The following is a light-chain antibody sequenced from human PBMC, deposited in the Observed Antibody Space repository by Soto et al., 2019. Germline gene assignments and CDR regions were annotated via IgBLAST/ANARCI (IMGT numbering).Light chain of an antibody. CDR2: HAS. V-gene: IGKV1-5*01. Sequence: DIQMLQSPSTLPASVGESVTITCRASQSISNWLAWYQQKPGTAPKVLIYHASNLQSGVPSRFGGSGSGTEFTLTISSLQPDEFATYYCKHYNSYSEAVGQGTKVDIK. CDR1: QSISNW. J-gene: IGKJ1*01. CDR3: KHYNSYSEA.